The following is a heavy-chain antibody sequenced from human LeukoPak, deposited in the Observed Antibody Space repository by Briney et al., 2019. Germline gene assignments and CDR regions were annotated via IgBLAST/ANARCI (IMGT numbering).Heavy chain of an antibody. CDR1: GYSFTSYW. D-gene: IGHD5-18*01. V-gene: IGHV5-51*01. Sequence: GESLKISCKGSGYSFTSYWIGWVRQMPGKGLEWMGIIYPGDSDTRYSPSFQGQVTISADKSISTAYLQWSSLKASDTDMYYCARQAGYSYAGVDAFDIWGQGTMVTVSS. CDR3: ARQAGYSYAGVDAFDI. CDR2: IYPGDSDT. J-gene: IGHJ3*02.